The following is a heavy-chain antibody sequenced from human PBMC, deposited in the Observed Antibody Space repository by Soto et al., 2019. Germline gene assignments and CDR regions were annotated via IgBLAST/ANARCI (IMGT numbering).Heavy chain of an antibody. D-gene: IGHD3-9*01. CDR2: ISSSSSYI. Sequence: GGSLSLSCAASEFTFSSYSMNWVRQAPGKGLEWVSSISSSSSYIYYADSVKGRFTISRDNAKNSLYLQMNSLRAEDTAVYYCARADDILTGYYIWYYYGMDVWGQGTTVTVSS. V-gene: IGHV3-21*01. J-gene: IGHJ6*02. CDR3: ARADDILTGYYIWYYYGMDV. CDR1: EFTFSSYS.